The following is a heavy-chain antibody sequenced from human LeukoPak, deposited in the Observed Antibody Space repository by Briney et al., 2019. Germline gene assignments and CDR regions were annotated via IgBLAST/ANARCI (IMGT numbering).Heavy chain of an antibody. J-gene: IGHJ4*02. Sequence: GASVKVSCKASGYTFTSYDINWVRQATGQGLEWMGWMSPNSGNTGYAQKFQGRVTITMNTSISTAYMELSSLRSEDTAVYYCASDHLSIEATGTRYWGQGTLVTVSS. CDR2: MSPNSGNT. V-gene: IGHV1-8*03. CDR1: GYTFTSYD. CDR3: ASDHLSIEATGTRY. D-gene: IGHD6-13*01.